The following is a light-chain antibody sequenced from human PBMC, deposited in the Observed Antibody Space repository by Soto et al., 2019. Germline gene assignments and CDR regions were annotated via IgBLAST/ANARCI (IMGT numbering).Light chain of an antibody. CDR1: QSVSSSN. J-gene: IGKJ4*01. CDR2: GAS. V-gene: IGKV3-20*01. Sequence: EIVLTQSPGTLSLSPGARATLSCRASQSVSSSNLAWYQQKPGQAPRLLIYGASSRATGIPDRFSGSGSGKDFTLTISRLEPEDFAVYYCQQYGVYQGPLGGGTKVDIK. CDR3: QQYGVYQGP.